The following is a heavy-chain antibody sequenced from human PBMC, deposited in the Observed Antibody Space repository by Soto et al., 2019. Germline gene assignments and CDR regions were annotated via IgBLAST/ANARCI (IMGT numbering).Heavy chain of an antibody. CDR2: IWYDGSNK. Sequence: GGSLRLSCAASGFTFSSYGMHWVRQAPGKGLEWVAVIWYDGSNKYYADSVKGRFTISRDNSKNTLYLQMNSLRAEDTAVYYCAIDRDCSSTSCYAHYYYGMDVWGQGTTVTVSS. CDR1: GFTFSSYG. J-gene: IGHJ6*02. D-gene: IGHD2-2*01. V-gene: IGHV3-33*01. CDR3: AIDRDCSSTSCYAHYYYGMDV.